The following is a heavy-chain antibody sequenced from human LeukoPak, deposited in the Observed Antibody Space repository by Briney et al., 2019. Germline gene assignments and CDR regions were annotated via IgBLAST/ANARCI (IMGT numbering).Heavy chain of an antibody. CDR1: GYTFTSYD. Sequence: ASVKVSCKASGYTFTSYDINWVRQATGQGLEWMGWMNPNSGNTGYAQKFQGRVTITRNTSISTAYMELSSLRSEDTAVYYCARGGDIVDAFDIWGQGTMVTVSS. V-gene: IGHV1-8*03. D-gene: IGHD2-15*01. CDR2: MNPNSGNT. CDR3: ARGGDIVDAFDI. J-gene: IGHJ3*02.